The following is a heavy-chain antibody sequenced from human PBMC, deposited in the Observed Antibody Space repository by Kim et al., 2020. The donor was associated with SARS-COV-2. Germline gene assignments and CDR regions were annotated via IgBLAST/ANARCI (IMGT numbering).Heavy chain of an antibody. CDR2: IYHSGST. D-gene: IGHD4-17*01. Sequence: GSLRLSCAVSGGSISSSNWWSWVRQPPGKGLEWIGEIYHSGSTNYNPSLKSRVTISVDKSKNQFSLKLSSVTAADTAVYYCARVFQSWDDYGDYNYFDYWGQGTLVTVSS. V-gene: IGHV4-4*02. J-gene: IGHJ4*02. CDR3: ARVFQSWDDYGDYNYFDY. CDR1: GGSISSSNW.